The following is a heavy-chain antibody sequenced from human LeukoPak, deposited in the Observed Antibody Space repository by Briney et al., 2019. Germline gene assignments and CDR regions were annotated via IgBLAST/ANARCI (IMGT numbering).Heavy chain of an antibody. V-gene: IGHV3-7*01. J-gene: IGHJ6*02. CDR2: IKQDGSEK. Sequence: GGSLRLSCAASGFTFSSYWMSWVRQAPGKGLEWVANIKQDGSEKYYVDSVKGRFTTSRDNAKNSLYLQMNSLRAEDTAVYYCARDQFVSWFGELSYYYYYGMDVWGQGTTVTVSS. CDR1: GFTFSSYW. D-gene: IGHD3-10*01. CDR3: ARDQFVSWFGELSYYYYYGMDV.